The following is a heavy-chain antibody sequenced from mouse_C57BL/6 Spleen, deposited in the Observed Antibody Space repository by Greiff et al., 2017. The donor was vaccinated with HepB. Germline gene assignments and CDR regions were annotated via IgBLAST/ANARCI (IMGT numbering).Heavy chain of an antibody. J-gene: IGHJ2*01. V-gene: IGHV1-81*01. CDR2: IYPRSGNT. CDR1: GYTFTSYG. D-gene: IGHD1-1*01. Sequence: QVQLQQSGAELARPGASVKLSCTASGYTFTSYGISWVKQRTGQGLEWIGEIYPRSGNTYYNEKFKGKATLTADKSSSTAYMELRSLTSEDSAVYFCARRFITTVVARSYFDYWGQGTTLTVSS. CDR3: ARRFITTVVARSYFDY.